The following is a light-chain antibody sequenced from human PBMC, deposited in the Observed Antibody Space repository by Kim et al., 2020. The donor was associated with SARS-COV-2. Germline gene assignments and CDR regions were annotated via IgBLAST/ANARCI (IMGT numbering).Light chain of an antibody. CDR3: QTWGTGIWV. CDR2: VNSDGSH. Sequence: QPVLTQSPSASASLGASVKLTCTLTSGHSSYAIAWHQQQPEKGPRYLMKVNSDGSHRKGDGIPDRFSGSSSGAERYLTISSLQSEDEADYYCQTWGTGIWVFGGGTQLTVL. J-gene: IGLJ3*02. V-gene: IGLV4-69*01. CDR1: SGHSSYA.